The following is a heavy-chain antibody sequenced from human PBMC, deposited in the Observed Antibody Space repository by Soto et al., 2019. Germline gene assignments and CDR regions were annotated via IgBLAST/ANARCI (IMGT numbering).Heavy chain of an antibody. J-gene: IGHJ4*02. CDR1: GFTFSSDW. D-gene: IGHD6-19*01. Sequence: GGSLRLSCAASGFTFSSDWMHWVRQAPGKGLVWVSRINTDGSGTTYADSVKGRFTISRDNAKNTLYLQMNSLRAEDTAVYYCARESLRSSGWYYFDYWGQGTLVTVSS. V-gene: IGHV3-74*01. CDR3: ARESLRSSGWYYFDY. CDR2: INTDGSGT.